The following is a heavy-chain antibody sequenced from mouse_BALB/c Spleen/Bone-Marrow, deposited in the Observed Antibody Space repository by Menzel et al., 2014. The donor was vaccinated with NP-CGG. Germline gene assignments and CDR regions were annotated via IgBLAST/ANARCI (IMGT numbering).Heavy chain of an antibody. CDR1: GYTFSSYW. CDR2: ILPGSGST. D-gene: IGHD2-14*01. V-gene: IGHV1-9*01. J-gene: IGHJ1*01. Sequence: VQGVESGAELMKPGASVKISCKATGYTFSSYWIERVKQRPGHGLEWIGEILPGSGSTNYNEKFKGKATFTADTSSNTAYMHLSTLTSEDSAVYYCARGGVRGGYWYFDVWGAGTTVTVSS. CDR3: ARGGVRGGYWYFDV.